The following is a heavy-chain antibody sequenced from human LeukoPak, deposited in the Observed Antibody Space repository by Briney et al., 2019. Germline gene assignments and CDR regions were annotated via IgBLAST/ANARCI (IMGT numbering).Heavy chain of an antibody. D-gene: IGHD5-18*01. Sequence: SETLSLTCTVSGGSISSYYWCWIRQPPGKGLEWIGYIYYSGSTNYNPSLKSRVTISVDTSKNQFSLKLSSVTAADTAVYYCARDRIQHYGMDVWGQGTTVTVSS. CDR1: GGSISSYY. V-gene: IGHV4-59*01. CDR2: IYYSGST. J-gene: IGHJ6*02. CDR3: ARDRIQHYGMDV.